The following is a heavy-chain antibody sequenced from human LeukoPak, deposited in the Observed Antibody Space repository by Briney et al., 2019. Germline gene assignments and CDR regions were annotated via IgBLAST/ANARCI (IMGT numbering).Heavy chain of an antibody. J-gene: IGHJ4*02. V-gene: IGHV1-58*02. CDR2: IVVGSGNT. CDR1: GFTFTSSA. D-gene: IGHD3-22*01. Sequence: SVKVSCKASGFTFTSSAMQWVRQARGQRLEWIGWIVVGSGNTNYAQKFQERGTITRDMSTSTAYMELSSLRSEDTAVYYCAADLASGSSGYYDYWGQGTLVTVSS. CDR3: AADLASGSSGYYDY.